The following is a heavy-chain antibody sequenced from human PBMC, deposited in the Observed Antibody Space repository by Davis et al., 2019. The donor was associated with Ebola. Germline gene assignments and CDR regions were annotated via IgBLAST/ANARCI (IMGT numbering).Heavy chain of an antibody. Sequence: ASVKVSCKASGYTFTSYGISWVRQAPGQGLEWLGWISAYNGNTNYAQKLQGRVTMTTDTSTSTAYMELRSLRSDDTAVYYCARTLGYCSSTSCYSYYFDYWGQGTLVTVSS. CDR3: ARTLGYCSSTSCYSYYFDY. J-gene: IGHJ4*02. V-gene: IGHV1-18*01. CDR1: GYTFTSYG. CDR2: ISAYNGNT. D-gene: IGHD2-2*01.